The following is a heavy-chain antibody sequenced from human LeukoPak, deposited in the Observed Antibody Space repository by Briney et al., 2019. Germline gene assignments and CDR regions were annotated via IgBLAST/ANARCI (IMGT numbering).Heavy chain of an antibody. J-gene: IGHJ4*02. CDR3: AKGCSSTSCYALLDY. Sequence: GSLRLSFAASGFTFSSYCMHWVRQAPGKGLEWVAVISYDGSNKYYADSVKGRFTISRDNSKNTLYLQMNSLRAEDAAVYYCAKGCSSTSCYALLDYWGQGTLVTVSS. CDR1: GFTFSSYC. D-gene: IGHD2-2*01. V-gene: IGHV3-30*18. CDR2: ISYDGSNK.